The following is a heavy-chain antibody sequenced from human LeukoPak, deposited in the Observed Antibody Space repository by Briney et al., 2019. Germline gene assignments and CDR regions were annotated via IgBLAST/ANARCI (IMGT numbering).Heavy chain of an antibody. CDR3: ARDAGYSSSWTGY. D-gene: IGHD6-13*01. CDR2: IIPILGIA. Sequence: ASVKVSCKASGGTFSSYAISWVRQAPGQGLEWMGRIIPILGIANYAQKFQGRVTITADKSTSTAYMELSSLRSEDTAVYYCARDAGYSSSWTGYWGQGTLVTVSS. CDR1: GGTFSSYA. V-gene: IGHV1-69*04. J-gene: IGHJ4*02.